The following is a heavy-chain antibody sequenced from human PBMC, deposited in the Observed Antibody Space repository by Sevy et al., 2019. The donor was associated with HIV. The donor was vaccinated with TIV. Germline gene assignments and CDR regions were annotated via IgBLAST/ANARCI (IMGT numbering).Heavy chain of an antibody. CDR3: ARDVRCSSTSCTGNWFDP. Sequence: GGSPRLSCAASGFTFSSYAMHWVRQAPGKGLEWVAVISYDGSNKYYADSVKGRFTISRDNSKNTLYLQMNSLRAEDTAVYYCARDVRCSSTSCTGNWFDPWGQGTLVTVSS. J-gene: IGHJ5*02. CDR2: ISYDGSNK. D-gene: IGHD2-2*01. CDR1: GFTFSSYA. V-gene: IGHV3-30-3*01.